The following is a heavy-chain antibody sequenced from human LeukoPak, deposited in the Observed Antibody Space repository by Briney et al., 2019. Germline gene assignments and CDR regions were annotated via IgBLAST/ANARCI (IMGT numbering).Heavy chain of an antibody. CDR1: GFTVSTNC. V-gene: IGHV3-53*01. CDR2: IYSGGTT. Sequence: PGGSLRLSCAASGFTVSTNCMTWVRQAPGKGLEWVSTIYSGGTTYYADSVKGRFTISRDSAKNSLYLQMNSLRAEDTAVYYCARSAPATAITDYWGQGTLVTVSS. J-gene: IGHJ4*02. CDR3: ARSAPATAITDY. D-gene: IGHD2-2*02.